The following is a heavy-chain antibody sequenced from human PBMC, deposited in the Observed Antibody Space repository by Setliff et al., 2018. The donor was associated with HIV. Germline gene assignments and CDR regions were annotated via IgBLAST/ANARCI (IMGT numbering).Heavy chain of an antibody. V-gene: IGHV3-49*04. D-gene: IGHD3-22*01. CDR1: GFTFGDYA. CDR3: TTGLGTYYYDSSGSPRIDY. CDR2: IRSKAYGGTT. J-gene: IGHJ4*02. Sequence: PGGSLRLSCTASGFTFGDYAMSWVRQAPGKGLEWVGFIRSKAYGGTTEYAASVKDRFTVSRDDSKSIAYLQINSLKTEDTAVYYCTTGLGTYYYDSSGSPRIDYWGQGTLVTVSS.